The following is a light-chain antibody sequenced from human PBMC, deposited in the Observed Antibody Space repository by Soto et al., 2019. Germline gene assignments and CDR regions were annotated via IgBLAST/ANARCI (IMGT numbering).Light chain of an antibody. V-gene: IGKV1-39*01. CDR1: QSISSY. CDR2: AAS. Sequence: DIQMTQSPSSLSASVGDRVTITCRASQSISSYLNWYQQKPGKAPKLLIYAASSLQSGVASRFSGSGSWTDFTLLTISLQPAEDSTYYCQQRYCTTPTFGQGTKVEIK. CDR3: QQRYCTTPT. J-gene: IGKJ1*01.